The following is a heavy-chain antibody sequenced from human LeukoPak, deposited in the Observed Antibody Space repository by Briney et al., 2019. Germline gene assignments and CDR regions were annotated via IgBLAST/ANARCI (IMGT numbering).Heavy chain of an antibody. CDR3: ARAPFGYSYGNYYYYMDV. CDR2: INHSGSA. CDR1: GGSFSGYY. D-gene: IGHD5-18*01. J-gene: IGHJ6*03. V-gene: IGHV4-34*01. Sequence: SETLSLTCAAYGGSFSGYYWSWIRQPPGKGLEWIGEINHSGSANYNPSLKSRVTISVDTSKNQFSLKLSSVTAADTAVYYCARAPFGYSYGNYYYYMDVWGKGTTVTVSS.